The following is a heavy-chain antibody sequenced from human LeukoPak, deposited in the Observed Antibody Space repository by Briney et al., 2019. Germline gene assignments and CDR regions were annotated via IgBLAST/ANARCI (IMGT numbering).Heavy chain of an antibody. Sequence: GGSLRLSCAASGFTFRSYWTSWVRQAPGKGLEWVADIKQDGSEKYYVDSVKGRFTISTETAKNSVYLQMNSLRAEDTAVYYCSWSGEADWGQGTLVTVSS. V-gene: IGHV3-7*01. J-gene: IGHJ4*02. CDR2: IKQDGSEK. CDR1: GFTFRSYW. D-gene: IGHD3-3*01. CDR3: SWSGEAD.